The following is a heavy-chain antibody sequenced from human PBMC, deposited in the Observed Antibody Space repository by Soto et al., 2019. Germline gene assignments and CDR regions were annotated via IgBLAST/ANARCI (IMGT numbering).Heavy chain of an antibody. J-gene: IGHJ6*02. CDR3: AKDSGYCSGGSCYSSYYYGMDV. V-gene: IGHV3-30*18. Sequence: PGGSLRLSCAASGFTFSSYGMHWVRQAPGKGLEWVAVISYDGSNKYYADSVKGRFTISRDNSKNTLYLQMNSLRAEDTAVYYCAKDSGYCSGGSCYSSYYYGMDVWRQGTTVTVSS. D-gene: IGHD2-15*01. CDR1: GFTFSSYG. CDR2: ISYDGSNK.